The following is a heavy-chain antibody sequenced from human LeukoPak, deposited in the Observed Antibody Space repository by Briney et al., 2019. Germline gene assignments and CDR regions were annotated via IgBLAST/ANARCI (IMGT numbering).Heavy chain of an antibody. Sequence: GASVKVSCKASGGTFSSYVISWVRQAPGQGLEWMGGIIPIFGTANYAQKFQGRVTITADESTSTAYMELSSLRSEDTAVYYCARSDPAGSGSSYGRQFDYWGQGTLVTVSS. CDR2: IIPIFGTA. D-gene: IGHD3-10*01. CDR3: ARSDPAGSGSSYGRQFDY. V-gene: IGHV1-69*13. J-gene: IGHJ4*02. CDR1: GGTFSSYV.